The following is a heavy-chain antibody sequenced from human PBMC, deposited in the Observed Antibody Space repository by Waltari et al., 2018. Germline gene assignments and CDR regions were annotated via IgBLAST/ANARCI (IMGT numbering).Heavy chain of an antibody. CDR2: IRYDGSNK. CDR3: AKAYSSGWYSLDY. V-gene: IGHV3-30*02. CDR1: GFTFSIDG. J-gene: IGHJ4*02. Sequence: QVQLVESGGGVVQPGGSLRLSGAASGFTFSIDGMHWVRQAPGKGLEWVAFIRYDGSNKYYADSVKGRFTISRDNSKNTLYLQMNSLRAEDTAVYYCAKAYSSGWYSLDYWGQGTLVTVSS. D-gene: IGHD6-19*01.